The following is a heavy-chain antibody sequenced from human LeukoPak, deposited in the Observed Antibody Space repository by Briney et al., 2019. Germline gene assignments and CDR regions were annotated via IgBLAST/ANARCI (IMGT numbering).Heavy chain of an antibody. CDR2: INHSGST. CDR3: ARAQVAADVPNFDY. V-gene: IGHV4-34*01. CDR1: GGSFSGYY. Sequence: PSETLSLTCAVYGGSFSGYYWSWIRQPPGKGLEWIGEINHSGSTNYNPSLKSRVTISVDKSKNQFSLKLSSVTAADTAVYYCARAQVAADVPNFDYWGQGTLVTVSS. J-gene: IGHJ4*02. D-gene: IGHD6-19*01.